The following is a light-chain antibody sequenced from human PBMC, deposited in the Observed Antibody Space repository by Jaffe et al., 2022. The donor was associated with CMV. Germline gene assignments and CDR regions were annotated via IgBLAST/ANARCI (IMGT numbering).Light chain of an antibody. CDR1: QSISNN. J-gene: IGKJ2*01. CDR2: KAS. V-gene: IGKV1-5*03. Sequence: DIQMTQSPSTVSASVGDRVTITCRASQSISNNLAWYQHKPGKAPKLLIYKASSLESGVPSRFSGSGSETEFTLTISSLQPDDFATYYCQHYYGYSPTFGQGTKLDIK. CDR3: QHYYGYSPT.